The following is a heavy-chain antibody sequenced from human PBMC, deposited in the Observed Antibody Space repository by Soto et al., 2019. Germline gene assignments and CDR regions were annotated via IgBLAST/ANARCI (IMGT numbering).Heavy chain of an antibody. D-gene: IGHD3-3*01. CDR3: AADRGVLRFLEWSIPYYYYYGMDV. V-gene: IGHV1-58*01. J-gene: IGHJ6*02. CDR1: GFTFTSSA. CDR2: IVVGSGNT. Sequence: ASVKVSCKASGFTFTSSAVQWVRQARGQRLEWIGWIVVGSGNTNYAQKFQERVTITRDMSTSTAYMELSSLRSEDTAVYYCAADRGVLRFLEWSIPYYYYYGMDVWGQGTTVTVSS.